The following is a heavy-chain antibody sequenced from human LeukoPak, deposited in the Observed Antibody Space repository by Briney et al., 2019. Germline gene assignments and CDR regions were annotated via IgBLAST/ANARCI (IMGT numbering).Heavy chain of an antibody. Sequence: SETLSLTCTVSGGSISSYYWSWIRQPPGKGLEWIGYIYYSGSTNYNPSLKSRVTISVDTSKNQFSLKLSSVTAAGTAVYYCARCDQYSSGWYYFDYWGQGTLVTVSS. CDR1: GGSISSYY. D-gene: IGHD6-19*01. V-gene: IGHV4-59*01. CDR3: ARCDQYSSGWYYFDY. J-gene: IGHJ4*02. CDR2: IYYSGST.